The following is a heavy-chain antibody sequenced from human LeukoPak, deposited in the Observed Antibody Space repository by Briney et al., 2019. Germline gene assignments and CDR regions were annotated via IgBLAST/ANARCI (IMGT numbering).Heavy chain of an antibody. CDR3: AANTATNGVDY. CDR2: INPSGGST. V-gene: IGHV1-46*01. Sequence: ASVKVSCKASGYTFTSYYMHWVRQAPGQGLEWMGIINPSGGSTSYAQKFQGRVTMTRDMSTSTVYMKLSSLRSEDTAVYYCAANTATNGVDYWGQGTLVTVSS. J-gene: IGHJ4*02. D-gene: IGHD5-24*01. CDR1: GYTFTSYY.